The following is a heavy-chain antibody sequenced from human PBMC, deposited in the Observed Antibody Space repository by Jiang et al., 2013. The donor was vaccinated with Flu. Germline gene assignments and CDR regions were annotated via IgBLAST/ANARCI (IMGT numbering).Heavy chain of an antibody. CDR3: ARYIAASANFDY. CDR2: MYHSGST. D-gene: IGHD6-13*01. Sequence: GPGLVKPSQTLSLTCAVSAGSISSAAYAWSWIRQPPGKGLEWIAYMYHSGSTYYNPSLKSRVTISVDRSKNQFSLRLSSVTAADTAVYYCARYIAASANFDYWGQGTLVTVSS. J-gene: IGHJ4*02. CDR1: AGSISSAAYA. V-gene: IGHV4-30-2*01.